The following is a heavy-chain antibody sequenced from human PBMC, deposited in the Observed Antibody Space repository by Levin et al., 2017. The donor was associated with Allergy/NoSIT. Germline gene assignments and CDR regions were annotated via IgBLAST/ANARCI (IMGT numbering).Heavy chain of an antibody. D-gene: IGHD3-3*01. CDR1: GFTFSSYW. J-gene: IGHJ4*02. V-gene: IGHV3-7*01. Sequence: PGGSLRLSCAASGFTFSSYWMSWVRQAPGKGLEWVANIKQDGSEKYYVDSVKGRFTISRDNAKNSLYLQMNSLRAEDTAVYYCATGIRFWSGYLTLFDYWGQGTLVTVSS. CDR2: IKQDGSEK. CDR3: ATGIRFWSGYLTLFDY.